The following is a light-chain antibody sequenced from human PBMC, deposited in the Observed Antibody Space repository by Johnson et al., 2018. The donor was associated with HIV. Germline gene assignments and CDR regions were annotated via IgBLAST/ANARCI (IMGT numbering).Light chain of an antibody. CDR2: DNN. CDR3: GTWDTSLSAGV. J-gene: IGLJ1*01. Sequence: QFVLTQPPSVYAAPGQTVTISCSGSSSNIGNNYVSWYQQLPGTAPKLLIYDNNKRPSGIPDRFSGSKSGTSATLGITGLQTGDEADYYCGTWDTSLSAGVFGPGTKVSVL. V-gene: IGLV1-51*01. CDR1: SSNIGNNY.